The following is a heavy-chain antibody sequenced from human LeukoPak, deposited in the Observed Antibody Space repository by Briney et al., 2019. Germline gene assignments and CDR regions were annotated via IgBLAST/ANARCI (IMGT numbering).Heavy chain of an antibody. CDR3: VRLRRNSDSSGYYYYYDY. D-gene: IGHD3-22*01. CDR2: IIRGATHT. CDR1: QFTFSSYS. Sequence: PGGSLRLSCAASQFTFSSYSMNWVRQPAGKGLEWVASIIRGATHTYYADSVRGRFIIYRDAAKNSLYLQMNSMRAEDTAVYYCVRLRRNSDSSGYYYYYDYWGQGTLVTVSS. V-gene: IGHV3-21*01. J-gene: IGHJ4*02.